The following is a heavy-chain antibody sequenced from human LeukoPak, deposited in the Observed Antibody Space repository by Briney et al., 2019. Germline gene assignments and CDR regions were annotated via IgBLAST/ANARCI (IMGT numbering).Heavy chain of an antibody. CDR2: MSYSGSA. CDR1: GDSISSNNYY. CDR3: ARDAPSRVRGVRYFDF. V-gene: IGHV4-30-4*01. Sequence: SETLSLTCTVSGDSISSNNYYWRWIRQSPGKGLEWIGYMSYSGSAHYNPSLKSRVTISLDTSKNHFSLNLNSVTAADTAVYYCARDAPSRVRGVRYFDFWGQGTLVTVSS. D-gene: IGHD3-10*01. J-gene: IGHJ4*02.